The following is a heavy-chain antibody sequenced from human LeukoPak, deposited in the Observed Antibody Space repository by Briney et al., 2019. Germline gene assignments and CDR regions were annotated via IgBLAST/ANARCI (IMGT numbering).Heavy chain of an antibody. CDR2: IYYSGST. Sequence: SETLSLTCTVSGGSISSSSYYWGWIRQPPGKGLEWIGSIYYSGSTYYNPSLKSRVTISVDTSKNQFSLKLSSVTAADTVVYYCATEGEQLRYFDYWGQGTLVTASS. J-gene: IGHJ4*02. V-gene: IGHV4-39*01. CDR3: ATEGEQLRYFDY. CDR1: GGSISSSSYY. D-gene: IGHD6-13*01.